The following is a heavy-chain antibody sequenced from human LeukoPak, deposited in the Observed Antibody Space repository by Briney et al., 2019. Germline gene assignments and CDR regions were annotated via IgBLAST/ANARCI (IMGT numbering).Heavy chain of an antibody. Sequence: GESLKISCKISGYSFTSYWIGWVRQMPGKGLEWMGIIYPGDSDTRYSPSFQGQVTISADKSISTAYLQWSSLKASDTAMYYCARHVFLYSGRNDYWGQGTLVTVSS. J-gene: IGHJ4*02. CDR3: ARHVFLYSGRNDY. CDR2: IYPGDSDT. V-gene: IGHV5-51*01. D-gene: IGHD1-26*01. CDR1: GYSFTSYW.